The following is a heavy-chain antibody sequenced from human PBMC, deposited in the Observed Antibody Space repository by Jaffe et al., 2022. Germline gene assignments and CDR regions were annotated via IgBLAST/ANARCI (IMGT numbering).Heavy chain of an antibody. J-gene: IGHJ4*02. Sequence: QVQLQESGPGLVKPSGTLSLTCAVSGGSISSSNWWSWVRQPPGKGLEWIGEIYHSGSTNYNPSLKSRVTISVDKSKNQFSLKLSSVTAADTAVYYCARGVSDIGYSSGWYVPAHLYDYWGQGTLVTVSS. CDR1: GGSISSSNW. CDR2: IYHSGST. V-gene: IGHV4-4*02. CDR3: ARGVSDIGYSSGWYVPAHLYDY. D-gene: IGHD6-19*01.